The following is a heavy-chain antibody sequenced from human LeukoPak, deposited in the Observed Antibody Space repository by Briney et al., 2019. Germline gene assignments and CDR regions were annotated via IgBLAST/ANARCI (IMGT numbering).Heavy chain of an antibody. CDR1: GGSISSGGYS. V-gene: IGHV4-30-2*01. D-gene: IGHD3-10*01. CDR3: ARTYGSGSYYSYYFDY. Sequence: SETLSLTCAVSGGSISSGGYSWSWIRQPPGKGLEWIGYIYHSGSTYYNPSLKSRVTISVDRSKNQFSLKLSSVTAADTAVYYCARTYGSGSYYSYYFDYWGQGTLVTVSS. CDR2: IYHSGST. J-gene: IGHJ4*02.